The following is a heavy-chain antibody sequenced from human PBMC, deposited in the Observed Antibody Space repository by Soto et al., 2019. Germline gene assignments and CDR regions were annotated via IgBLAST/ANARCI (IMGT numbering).Heavy chain of an antibody. V-gene: IGHV3-23*01. CDR2: ISGSDDST. Sequence: EVQLLESGGGLVQPGGSLSLSCTASGFSFSSHAMSWVRQAPGKGLEWVSAISGSDDSTFYADSVKGRFTISRDNSKNTXXLQMNSLRAEDTAIYYCTKGGRRYDVLTGYHPIDYWGQGTLVTVSS. CDR3: TKGGRRYDVLTGYHPIDY. CDR1: GFSFSSHA. D-gene: IGHD3-9*01. J-gene: IGHJ4*02.